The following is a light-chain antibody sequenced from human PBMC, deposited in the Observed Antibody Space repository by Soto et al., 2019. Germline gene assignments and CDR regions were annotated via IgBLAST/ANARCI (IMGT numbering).Light chain of an antibody. J-gene: IGKJ1*01. CDR2: DAS. V-gene: IGKV1-5*01. CDR3: QQYNSYST. CDR1: QSISSW. Sequence: DIQMTQSPSTLSASVGDRVTITCRASQSISSWLAWYQQKPGKAPKLLIYDASSLESGVPSRFSGSGSGTEFTLTISSLQPDDFATDYCQQYNSYSTFGQWTKVEIK.